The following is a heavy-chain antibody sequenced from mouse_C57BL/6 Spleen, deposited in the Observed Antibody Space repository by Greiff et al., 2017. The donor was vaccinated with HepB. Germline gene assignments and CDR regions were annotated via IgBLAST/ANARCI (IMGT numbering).Heavy chain of an antibody. CDR3: AKNYYGSSGYFDY. Sequence: QVQLKESGPGLVQPSQSLSITCTVSGFSLTSYGVHWVRQSPGKGLEWLGVIWRGGSTDYNAAFMSRLSITKDNSKSQVFFKMNSLQADDTAIYYCAKNYYGSSGYFDYWGQGTTLTVSS. V-gene: IGHV2-5*01. CDR1: GFSLTSYG. D-gene: IGHD1-1*01. J-gene: IGHJ2*01. CDR2: IWRGGST.